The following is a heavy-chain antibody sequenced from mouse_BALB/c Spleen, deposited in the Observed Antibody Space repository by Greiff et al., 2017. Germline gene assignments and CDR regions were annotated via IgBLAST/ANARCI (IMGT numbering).Heavy chain of an antibody. CDR3: ARRDNCGGVDY. J-gene: IGHJ2*01. CDR1: GFTFSSYG. CDR2: ISSGGSYT. Sequence: EVQLVESGGDLVKPGGSLKLSCAASGFTFSSYGMSWVRQTPDKGLEWVATISSGGSYTYYPDSVKGRFTISKDNAKNTLYLQMSSLKSEDTAMYYCARRDNCGGVDYWGQGTTLTVSS. D-gene: IGHD1-3*01. V-gene: IGHV5-6*01.